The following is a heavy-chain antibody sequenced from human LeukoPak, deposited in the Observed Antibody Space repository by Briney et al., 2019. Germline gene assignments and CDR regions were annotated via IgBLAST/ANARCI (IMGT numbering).Heavy chain of an antibody. CDR3: AIPRGGYYLIDAFDI. J-gene: IGHJ3*02. CDR1: GYTLTELP. Sequence: GASVKVSCKVSGYTLTELPMHWVRQAPGKGLEWMGGFDPEDGETIYAQKFQGRVTMTEDTSTETAYMELSSLRSEDTAVYYCAIPRGGYYLIDAFDIWGQGTMVTVSS. V-gene: IGHV1-24*01. D-gene: IGHD3-22*01. CDR2: FDPEDGET.